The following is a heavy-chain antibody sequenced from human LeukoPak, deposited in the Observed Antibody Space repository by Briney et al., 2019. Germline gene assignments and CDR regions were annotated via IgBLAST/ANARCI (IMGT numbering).Heavy chain of an antibody. CDR1: GFTFNIYS. Sequence: GGSLRLSCAASGFTFNIYSMNWVRQAPGKGLEWVSSISGTSNYIYYADSVKGRFIISRDNSMNTLYLQMNSLGVEDTAVYYCARDHAGSGRAFDYWGQGTLVTVSS. CDR3: ARDHAGSGRAFDY. CDR2: ISGTSNYI. J-gene: IGHJ4*02. D-gene: IGHD2-15*01. V-gene: IGHV3-21*01.